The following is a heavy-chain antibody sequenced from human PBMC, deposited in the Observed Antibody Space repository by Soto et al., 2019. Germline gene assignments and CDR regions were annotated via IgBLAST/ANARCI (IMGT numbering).Heavy chain of an antibody. Sequence: EVQLLESGGGLVQPGGSLRLSCAASGFTFSSYAMSWVRQAPGKGLEWVSAISGSGGSTYYADSVKGRFTISRDNSXTTLFLQMNSLRAEDTAVYYCAKDRQYNAGWGYFQHWGQGTLVTVSS. J-gene: IGHJ1*01. D-gene: IGHD6-19*01. V-gene: IGHV3-23*01. CDR3: AKDRQYNAGWGYFQH. CDR1: GFTFSSYA. CDR2: ISGSGGST.